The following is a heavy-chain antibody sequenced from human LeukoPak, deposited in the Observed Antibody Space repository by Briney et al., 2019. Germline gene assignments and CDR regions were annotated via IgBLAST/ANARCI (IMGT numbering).Heavy chain of an antibody. V-gene: IGHV3-7*01. J-gene: IGHJ5*02. CDR1: GFTFSDTW. CDR3: AIHPGRVGWLDP. Sequence: QPGGSLRLSCVASGFTFSDTWMSWVRQAPGKALEWVTYINRDGSATNYVDSVRGRFTISRDNAKNSLFLQMNNLRAEDTAVYYCAIHPGRVGWLDPRGQGTLVTVSS. CDR2: INRDGSAT.